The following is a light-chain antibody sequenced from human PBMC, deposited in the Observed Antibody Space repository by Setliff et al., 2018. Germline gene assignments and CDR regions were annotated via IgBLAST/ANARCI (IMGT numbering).Light chain of an antibody. V-gene: IGLV1-47*01. Sequence: SVLTQPPSASGTPGQRVTISCSGSRSNIEXNNVXXXXXXXXXXXXXLIXXXNQRPSGVPDRFSGSKSGTSASLAISGLRSEDEADYYCAAWDDSLSGYVFGTGTKVTVL. J-gene: IGLJ1*01. CDR1: RSNIEXNN. CDR2: XXN. CDR3: AAWDDSLSGYV.